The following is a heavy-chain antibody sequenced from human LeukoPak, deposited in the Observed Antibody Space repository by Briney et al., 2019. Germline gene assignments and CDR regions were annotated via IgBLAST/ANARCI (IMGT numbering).Heavy chain of an antibody. CDR2: FDPEDGET. J-gene: IGHJ3*02. CDR3: ATPLIRPDGAAKAPNILGYAAFDI. Sequence: ASVKVSCKVSGYTLTELSMHWVRQAPGKGLEWMGGFDPEDGETIYAQKFQGRVTTTGDTSTDTAYMELSSLRSEDTAVYYCATPLIRPDGAAKAPNILGYAAFDIWGQGTMVTVSS. D-gene: IGHD3-16*01. V-gene: IGHV1-24*01. CDR1: GYTLTELS.